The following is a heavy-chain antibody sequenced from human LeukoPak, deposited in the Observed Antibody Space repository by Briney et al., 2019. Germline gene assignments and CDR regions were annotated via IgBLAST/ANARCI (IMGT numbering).Heavy chain of an antibody. CDR2: IVVGSGNT. J-gene: IGHJ6*02. D-gene: IGHD3-9*01. V-gene: IGHV1-58*02. CDR1: GFTFTSSA. Sequence: ASVKVSCKASGFTFTSSAMQWVRQARGQRREWIGWIVVGSGNTNYAQKFQERVTITRDMSTSTAYMELSSLRSEDTAVYYCAADHSPDYDILTGYYLPYGMDVWGQGTTATVSS. CDR3: AADHSPDYDILTGYYLPYGMDV.